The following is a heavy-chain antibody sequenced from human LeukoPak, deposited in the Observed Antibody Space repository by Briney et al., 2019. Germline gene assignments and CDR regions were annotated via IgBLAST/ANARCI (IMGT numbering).Heavy chain of an antibody. CDR2: ISGSGGST. CDR3: AKGERTSATMIVVSLAFDI. V-gene: IGHV3-23*01. J-gene: IGHJ3*02. D-gene: IGHD3-22*01. Sequence: GGSLRLSCAASGFTFSTYWMSWVRQAPGKGLEWVSAISGSGGSTYYADSVKGRFTISRDNSKNTLYLQMNSLRAEDTAVYYCAKGERTSATMIVVSLAFDIWGQGTMVTVSS. CDR1: GFTFSTYW.